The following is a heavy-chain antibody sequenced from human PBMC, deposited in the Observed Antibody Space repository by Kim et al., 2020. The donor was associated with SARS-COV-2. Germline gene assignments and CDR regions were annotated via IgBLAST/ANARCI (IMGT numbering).Heavy chain of an antibody. V-gene: IGHV3-30*04. D-gene: IGHD3-10*01. CDR1: GFTFSSYA. J-gene: IGHJ3*02. CDR2: ISYDGSNK. Sequence: GGSLRLSCAASGFTFSSYAMHWVRQAPGKGLEWVAVISYDGSNKYYADSVKGRFTISRDNSKNTLYLQMNSLRAEDTAVYYCAPQTEGLWFLYPIGAFD. CDR3: APQTEGLWFLYPIGAFD.